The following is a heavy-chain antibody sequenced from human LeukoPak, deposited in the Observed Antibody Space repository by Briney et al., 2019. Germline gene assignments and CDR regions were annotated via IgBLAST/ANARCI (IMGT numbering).Heavy chain of an antibody. J-gene: IGHJ4*02. CDR2: ISSSGSTI. V-gene: IGHV3-11*04. D-gene: IGHD3-3*01. CDR1: GFTFSDYY. CDR3: ARGYYDFWSGYSY. Sequence: GGSLRLSCAAPGFTFSDYYMSWIRQAPGKGLEWVSYISSSGSTIYYADSVMGRFTISRDNAKNSLYLQMNSLRAEDTAVYYCARGYYDFWSGYSYWGQGTLVTVSS.